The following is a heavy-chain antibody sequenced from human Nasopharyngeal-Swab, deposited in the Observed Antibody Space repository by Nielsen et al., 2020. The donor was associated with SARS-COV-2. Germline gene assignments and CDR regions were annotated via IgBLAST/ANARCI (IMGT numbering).Heavy chain of an antibody. Sequence: GESLKISCAASGFTVSSNYMSWVRQAPGKGLEWVSVIYSGGSTYYADSVKGRFTISRDNAKNSLYLQMNSLRAKDTAVYYCARDSKPTIFGVVIIYGMDVWGQGTTVTVSS. J-gene: IGHJ6*02. CDR2: IYSGGST. CDR1: GFTVSSNY. CDR3: ARDSKPTIFGVVIIYGMDV. D-gene: IGHD3-3*01. V-gene: IGHV3-53*01.